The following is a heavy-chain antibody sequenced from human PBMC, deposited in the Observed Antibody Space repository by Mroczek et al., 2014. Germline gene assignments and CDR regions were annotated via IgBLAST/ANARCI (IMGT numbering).Heavy chain of an antibody. Sequence: ESGGGLVKPGGSLRLSCAASGFTFSNAWMSWVRQAPGKGLEWVGRIKSKTDGGTTDYAAPVKGRFTISRDDSKNXLYLQMNSLKTXDTAVYYCTXPLWGXYYYGSGIILLTTWGQGTLVTVSS. V-gene: IGHV3-15*01. D-gene: IGHD3-10*01. CDR2: IKSKTDGGTT. CDR3: TXPLWGXYYYGSGIILLTT. J-gene: IGHJ4*02. CDR1: GFTFSNAW.